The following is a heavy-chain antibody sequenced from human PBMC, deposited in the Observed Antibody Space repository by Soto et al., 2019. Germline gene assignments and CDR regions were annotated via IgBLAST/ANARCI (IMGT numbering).Heavy chain of an antibody. CDR3: ARAPYYGSGYYYYGMDV. V-gene: IGHV1-69*13. CDR1: GGTFSSYA. D-gene: IGHD3-10*01. CDR2: IIPIFGTA. J-gene: IGHJ6*02. Sequence: SVKVSCKASGGTFSSYAISWVRQAPGQGLEWMGGIIPIFGTANYAQKFQGRVTITADESTSTAYMELSSLRSEDTAVYYCARAPYYGSGYYYYGMDVWGQGTTVTVS.